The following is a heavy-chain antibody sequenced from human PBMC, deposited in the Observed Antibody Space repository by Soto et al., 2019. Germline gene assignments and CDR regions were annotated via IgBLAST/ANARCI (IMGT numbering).Heavy chain of an antibody. CDR1: GVTFSIYA. J-gene: IGHJ6*02. D-gene: IGHD3-22*01. V-gene: IGHV3-30-3*01. CDR2: ISYDGSNK. Sequence: GGSLRLSCAASGVTFSIYAMQWFRQAPGKGLEWVAVISYDGSNKYYADSVKGRFTISRDNSKNTLYLQMNSLRAEDTAVYYCARDRYYYDSSGYPYYYYGMDVWGQGTTVTVSS. CDR3: ARDRYYYDSSGYPYYYYGMDV.